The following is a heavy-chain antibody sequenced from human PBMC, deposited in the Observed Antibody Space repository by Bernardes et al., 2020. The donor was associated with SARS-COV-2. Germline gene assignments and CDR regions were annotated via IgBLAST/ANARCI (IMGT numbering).Heavy chain of an antibody. CDR1: GYTFTSYG. CDR3: ARDFTGYYDFWSGYYYGMDV. J-gene: IGHJ6*02. D-gene: IGHD3-3*01. V-gene: IGHV1-18*04. CDR2: ISAYNGNT. Sequence: ASVKASCKASGYTFTSYGISWVRQAPGQGLEWMGWISAYNGNTNYAQKLQGRVTMTTDTSTSTAYMELRSLRSDDTAVYYCARDFTGYYDFWSGYYYGMDVWGQGTTVTVSS.